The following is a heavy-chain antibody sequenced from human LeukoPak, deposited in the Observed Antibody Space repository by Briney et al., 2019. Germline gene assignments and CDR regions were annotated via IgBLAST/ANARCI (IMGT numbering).Heavy chain of an antibody. CDR1: GFTFSNHA. J-gene: IGHJ4*02. CDR2: ISGRSGRT. Sequence: GGSLRLSCAASGFTFSNHAMSWVRQAPGKGLEWVSVISGRSGRTYYADSVRGRFTISRDNSKDTLYLQMNSLRAEDTAIYYCAKDQRGLYSHGYDYWGQGTLVTVSS. V-gene: IGHV3-23*01. D-gene: IGHD5-18*01. CDR3: AKDQRGLYSHGYDY.